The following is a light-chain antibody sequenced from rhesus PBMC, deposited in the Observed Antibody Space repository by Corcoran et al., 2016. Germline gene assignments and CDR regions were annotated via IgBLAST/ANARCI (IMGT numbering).Light chain of an antibody. V-gene: IGKV1-22*01. CDR1: QSISSW. CDR2: KAS. J-gene: IGKJ2*01. Sequence: DIQMTQSPSSLSASVGDTVTITCRASQSISSWLAWYQPEPGKAPILLIYKASSLLSGVPSRFRGSGSGTDFTLTFSSLQSEDFATYYCIQYASSPYSFGQGTKVEIK. CDR3: IQYASSPYS.